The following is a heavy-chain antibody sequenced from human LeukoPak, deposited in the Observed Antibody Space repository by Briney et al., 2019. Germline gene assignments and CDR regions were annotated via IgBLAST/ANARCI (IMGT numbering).Heavy chain of an antibody. V-gene: IGHV3-23*01. CDR3: AKETSIVVVPAATFDY. D-gene: IGHD2-2*01. Sequence: PGGSLRLSCAASGFTFSSYAMSWVRQAPGKGLEWVSAISGSGGSTYYADSVKGRFTISRDNSKNTLYLQMNSLRAEDTAVYYCAKETSIVVVPAATFDYWGQGTLVTVSS. CDR2: ISGSGGST. CDR1: GFTFSSYA. J-gene: IGHJ4*02.